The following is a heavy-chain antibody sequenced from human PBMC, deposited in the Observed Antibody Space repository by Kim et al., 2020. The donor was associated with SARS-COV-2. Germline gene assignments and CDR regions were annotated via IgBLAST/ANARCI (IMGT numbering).Heavy chain of an antibody. V-gene: IGHV4-34*01. D-gene: IGHD3-10*01. CDR2: INHSGST. CDR3: ARGAANHGSGSYYNKHYYYYYGMDV. J-gene: IGHJ6*02. Sequence: SETLSLTCAVYGGSFSGYYWSWIRQPPGKGLEWIGEINHSGSTNYNPSLKSRVTISVDTSKNQFSLKLSSVTAADTAVYYCARGAANHGSGSYYNKHYYYYYGMDVWGQGTTVTVSS. CDR1: GGSFSGYY.